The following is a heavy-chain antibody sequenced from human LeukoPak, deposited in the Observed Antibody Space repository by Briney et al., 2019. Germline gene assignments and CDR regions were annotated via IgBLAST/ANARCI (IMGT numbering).Heavy chain of an antibody. Sequence: GGSLRLSCAASGFTLSNVWMSWVRQAPGKGREWGGRITSKTDGRTTDYAAPVKGRFTISRDDSKNTLYLQMNSLKTEDTAVYYCTTGPGDSSGYLQLFDYWGQGTLVTVSS. CDR1: GFTLSNVW. CDR3: TTGPGDSSGYLQLFDY. D-gene: IGHD3-22*01. V-gene: IGHV3-15*01. J-gene: IGHJ4*02. CDR2: ITSKTDGRTT.